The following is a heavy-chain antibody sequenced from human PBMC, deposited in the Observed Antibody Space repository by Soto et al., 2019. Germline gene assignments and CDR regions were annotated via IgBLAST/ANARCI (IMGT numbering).Heavy chain of an antibody. CDR3: ATYRKFFHI. V-gene: IGHV4-59*04. CDR1: GGPISSYY. Sequence: SETLSLTCTVSGGPISSYYCSWIRQPPGKGLEWIGFIYNSGSPYYNSSLKSRVAISVDRSKNHFFLNLTSVTAADTAVYYCATYRKFFHIWGQGTKVTVSS. J-gene: IGHJ3*02. CDR2: IYNSGSP.